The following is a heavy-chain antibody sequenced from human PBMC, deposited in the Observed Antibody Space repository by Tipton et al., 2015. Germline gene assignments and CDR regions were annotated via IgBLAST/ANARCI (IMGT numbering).Heavy chain of an antibody. D-gene: IGHD1-26*01. CDR3: ARDQGSHYFDY. J-gene: IGHJ4*02. Sequence: SLRLSCAASGFTFSSYGMHWVRQAPGKGLEWVAVIWYDGSNKYYADSVKGRFTISRDNSKNTLYLQMNSLRAEDTAVYYCARDQGSHYFDYWGQGTLVTVSS. V-gene: IGHV3-33*01. CDR1: GFTFSSYG. CDR2: IWYDGSNK.